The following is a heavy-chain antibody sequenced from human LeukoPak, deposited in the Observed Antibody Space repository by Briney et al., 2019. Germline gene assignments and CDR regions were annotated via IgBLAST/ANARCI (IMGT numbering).Heavy chain of an antibody. J-gene: IGHJ4*02. D-gene: IGHD3-10*01. CDR3: ARGVYYFDY. Sequence: ASVKVSFKASGYTFTSYYMHWVRQAPGQGREWMGWINPNNGGTHYAQKFQGRVTMTRDTSISTAYMELSRLRSDDTAVYYCARGVYYFDYWGQGTLVTVSA. V-gene: IGHV1-2*02. CDR2: INPNNGGT. CDR1: GYTFTSYY.